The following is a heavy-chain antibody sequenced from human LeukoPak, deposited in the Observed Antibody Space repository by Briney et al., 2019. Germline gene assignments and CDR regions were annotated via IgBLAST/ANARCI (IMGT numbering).Heavy chain of an antibody. D-gene: IGHD3-22*01. V-gene: IGHV4-59*01. J-gene: IGHJ6*02. CDR2: IYYSGST. CDR3: ARDSAGDYYDSSGQYYYYGMDV. Sequence: SETLSLTCTVSGGSISSYYWSWIRQPPGKGLEWIGYIYYSGSTNCNPSLKSRVTISVDTSKNQFSLKLSSVTAADTAVYYCARDSAGDYYDSSGQYYYYGMDVWGQGTTVTVSS. CDR1: GGSISSYY.